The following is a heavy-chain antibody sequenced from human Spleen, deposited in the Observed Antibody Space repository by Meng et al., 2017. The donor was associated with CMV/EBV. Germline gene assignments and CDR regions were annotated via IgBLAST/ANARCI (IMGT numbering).Heavy chain of an antibody. Sequence: SETLSLTCAVSDGSISSRNWWSWVRQPPGKGLEWIGEINHSGGTNYNPSLKSRVTISVDTSKNQFSLKLSSVTAADTAVYYCARGGDYSNYVDAFDIWGQGTMVTVSS. V-gene: IGHV4-4*02. D-gene: IGHD4-11*01. J-gene: IGHJ3*02. CDR2: INHSGGT. CDR1: DGSISSRNW. CDR3: ARGGDYSNYVDAFDI.